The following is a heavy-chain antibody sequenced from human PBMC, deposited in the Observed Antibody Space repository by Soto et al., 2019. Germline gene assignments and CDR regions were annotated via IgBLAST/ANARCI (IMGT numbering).Heavy chain of an antibody. D-gene: IGHD3-10*01. CDR2: IIPIFGTA. CDR1: GGTFSSYA. V-gene: IGHV1-69*12. CDR3: ARAQGVWDYYGRDV. Sequence: QVQLVQSGAEVKKPGSSVKVSCKASGGTFSSYAISWVRQAPGQGLEWMGGIIPIFGTANYAQKFQGRVKNTADESTSTAYREPSSLTSKDTAVDYCARAQGVWDYYGRDVWGQGTTVTVSS. J-gene: IGHJ6*02.